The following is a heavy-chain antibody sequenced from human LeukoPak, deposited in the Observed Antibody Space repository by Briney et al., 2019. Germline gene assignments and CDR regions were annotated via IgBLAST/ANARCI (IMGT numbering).Heavy chain of an antibody. V-gene: IGHV3-21*01. Sequence: PGGSLRLSCAASGFTFSSYAMSWVRQAPGKGLEWVSSISSSSSYIYYADSVKGRFTISRDNAKNSLYLQMNSLRAEDTAVYYCARAYSNYWYFDLWGRGTLVTVSS. CDR2: ISSSSSYI. D-gene: IGHD5-18*01. J-gene: IGHJ2*01. CDR1: GFTFSSYA. CDR3: ARAYSNYWYFDL.